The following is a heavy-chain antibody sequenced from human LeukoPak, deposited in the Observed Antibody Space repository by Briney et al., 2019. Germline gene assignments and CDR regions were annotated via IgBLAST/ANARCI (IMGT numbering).Heavy chain of an antibody. CDR3: ARGGGQQWLPIDY. V-gene: IGHV4-34*01. CDR1: GGSFSGYY. J-gene: IGHJ4*02. D-gene: IGHD6-19*01. CDR2: INHSGST. Sequence: SETLSLTCAVYGGSFSGYYWSWIRQPPGKGLEWIGEINHSGSTNYNPSLKSRVTISVDTSENQFSLKLSSVTAADTAVYYCARGGGQQWLPIDYWGQGTLVTVSS.